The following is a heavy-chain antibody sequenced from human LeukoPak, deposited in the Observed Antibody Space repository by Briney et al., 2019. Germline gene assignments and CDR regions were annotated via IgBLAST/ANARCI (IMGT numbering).Heavy chain of an antibody. V-gene: IGHV3-30*02. CDR2: IRYDGSSK. Sequence: GGSLRLSCAASEFTFSSYGLHWVRQAPGKGLEWVASIRYDGSSKNYADSVKGRFTISRDNAKNSLYLQMNSLRAEDTAVYYCAELGITMIGGVWGKGTTVTISS. CDR1: EFTFSSYG. D-gene: IGHD3-10*02. J-gene: IGHJ6*04. CDR3: AELGITMIGGV.